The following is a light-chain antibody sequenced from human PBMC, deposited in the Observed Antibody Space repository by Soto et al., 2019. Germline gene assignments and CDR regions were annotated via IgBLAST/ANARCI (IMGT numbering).Light chain of an antibody. CDR3: SSYAGSNNVV. V-gene: IGLV2-8*01. J-gene: IGLJ2*01. Sequence: QSALTQPPSASGSPGQSVTISCTATISDVGGYNYVSWYQQHPGKAPKLLIFEVSRRPSGVPDRFSGSKSANTASLTVSGLQADDEADYYCSSYAGSNNVVFGGGTKLTVL. CDR2: EVS. CDR1: ISDVGGYNY.